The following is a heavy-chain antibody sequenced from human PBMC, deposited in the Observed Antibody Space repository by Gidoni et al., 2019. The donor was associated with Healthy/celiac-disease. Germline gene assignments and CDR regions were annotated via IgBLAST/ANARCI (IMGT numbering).Heavy chain of an antibody. CDR2: ISYDGSNK. Sequence: QVQLVESGGGVVQPGRSLRLSCAASGFTFSSYGMHWVRQAPGKGLEWVAVISYDGSNKYYADSVKGRFTISRDNSKNTLYLQMNSLRAEDTAVYYCAKDSSGGSAMLDYWGQGTLVTVSS. V-gene: IGHV3-30*18. CDR1: GFTFSSYG. CDR3: AKDSSGGSAMLDY. J-gene: IGHJ4*02. D-gene: IGHD2-15*01.